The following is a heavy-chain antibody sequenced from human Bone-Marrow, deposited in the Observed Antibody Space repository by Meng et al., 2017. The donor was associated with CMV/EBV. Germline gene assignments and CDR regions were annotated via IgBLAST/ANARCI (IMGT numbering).Heavy chain of an antibody. J-gene: IGHJ4*02. CDR2: IRYDGGNK. CDR1: GFTFSSYG. CDR3: AGDSSGYHLDY. Sequence: GGSLRLSCAASGFTFSSYGMHWVRQAPGKGLEWVAFIRYDGGNKYYADSVKGRFTISRDNSKNTLYLQMNSLRAEDTAVYYCAGDSSGYHLDYWGQGTLVTVS. V-gene: IGHV3-30*02. D-gene: IGHD3-22*01.